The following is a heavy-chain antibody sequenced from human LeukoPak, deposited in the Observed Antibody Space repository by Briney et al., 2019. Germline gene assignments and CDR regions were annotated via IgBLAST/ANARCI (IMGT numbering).Heavy chain of an antibody. CDR3: ARGHENVWGSYRHHFDY. Sequence: SETLSLTCTVSGGSISIYYWSWIRQPPGKGLKWFGYVYNSGSTNYNPSLKSRVTISVDTSKNQFSLKLSSVTAADTVVYYCARGHENVWGSYRHHFDYWGQGTLVTVSS. V-gene: IGHV4-59*01. J-gene: IGHJ4*02. CDR2: VYNSGST. D-gene: IGHD3-16*02. CDR1: GGSISIYY.